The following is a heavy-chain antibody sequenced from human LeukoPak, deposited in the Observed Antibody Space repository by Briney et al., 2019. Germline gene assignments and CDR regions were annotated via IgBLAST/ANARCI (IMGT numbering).Heavy chain of an antibody. J-gene: IGHJ4*02. CDR1: GGSFSGYY. CDR2: INHSGST. Sequence: SETLSLTCAVYGGSFSGYYWSWIRQPPGKGLEWIGEINHSGSTNYNPSLKSRVTISVDTSKNQFSLKLSSVTAADTAVYYCARDRWRSGSHDNWGQGALVTVSS. V-gene: IGHV4-34*01. CDR3: ARDRWRSGSHDN. D-gene: IGHD1-26*01.